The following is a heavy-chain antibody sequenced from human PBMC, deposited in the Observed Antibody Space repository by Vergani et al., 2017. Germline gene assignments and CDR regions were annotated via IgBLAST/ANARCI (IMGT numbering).Heavy chain of an antibody. V-gene: IGHV3-21*01. Sequence: EVQLVESGGGLVKPGGSLRLSCAASGFTFSSYSMNWVRQAPGKGLEWVSSISSSSSYIYYADSVKGRFTISRDNAKNSLYLQMNSLRAEDTAVYYCARVVGPLVYATINWFDPWGQGTLVTVSS. CDR1: GFTFSSYS. J-gene: IGHJ5*02. CDR2: ISSSSSYI. D-gene: IGHD2-8*01. CDR3: ARVVGPLVYATINWFDP.